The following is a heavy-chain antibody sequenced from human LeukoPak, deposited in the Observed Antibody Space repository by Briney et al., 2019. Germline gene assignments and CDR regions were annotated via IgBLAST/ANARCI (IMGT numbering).Heavy chain of an antibody. J-gene: IGHJ4*02. V-gene: IGHV3-30*02. CDR1: GFTLRTYG. Sequence: PGGSLRLSCAASGFTLRTYGMHWVRQAPGKGLEWEAFIRNDESNKYYADSVKGRFTISRDNSKNTLYLQMNSLRPEDTAAYFCAKVIGGSSFWYARGFDYWGQGTLVTVSS. D-gene: IGHD2-15*01. CDR2: IRNDESNK. CDR3: AKVIGGSSFWYARGFDY.